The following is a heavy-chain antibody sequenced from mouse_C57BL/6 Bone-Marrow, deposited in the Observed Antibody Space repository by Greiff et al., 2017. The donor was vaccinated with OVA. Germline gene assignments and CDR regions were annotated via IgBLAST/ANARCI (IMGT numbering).Heavy chain of an antibody. CDR2: IDPSDSYT. CDR1: GYTFTSYW. J-gene: IGHJ2*01. Sequence: QVQLQQPGAELVMPGASVKLSCKASGYTFTSYWMHWVKQRPGQGLEWIGEIDPSDSYTNYNQKFKVKSTLTVDKSSSTAYMQLSSLTSEDSAVYYCARVYLYYFDDWGQGTTLTVSS. CDR3: ARVYLYYFDD. V-gene: IGHV1-69*01. D-gene: IGHD5-5*01.